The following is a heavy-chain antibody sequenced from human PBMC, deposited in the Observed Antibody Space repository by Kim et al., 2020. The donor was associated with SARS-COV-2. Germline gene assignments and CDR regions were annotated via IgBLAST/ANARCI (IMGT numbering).Heavy chain of an antibody. CDR3: AKDRLSTGDFWFQFGYYYSGMAV. Sequence: GGSLRLSCAASGFTFSSYGMHWVRQAPGKGLEWVAVISYDGSNKYYADSVKGRFTISRDNSKNTLYLQMNSLRAEDTAVYYCAKDRLSTGDFWFQFGYYYSGMAVWGQGTTVTVSS. J-gene: IGHJ6*02. CDR1: GFTFSSYG. V-gene: IGHV3-30*18. CDR2: ISYDGSNK. D-gene: IGHD3-3*01.